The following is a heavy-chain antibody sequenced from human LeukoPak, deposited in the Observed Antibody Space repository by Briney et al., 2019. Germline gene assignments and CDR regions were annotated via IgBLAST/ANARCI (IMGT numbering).Heavy chain of an antibody. J-gene: IGHJ4*02. CDR2: ISSSSSNI. V-gene: IGHV3-48*01. Sequence: PGGSLRLSCAASGFTFSSYAMHWVRQAPGKGLEWVSYISSSSSNIFYADSVKGRFTISRDNAKNSLYLQMNSLRAEDTAVYYCARDDTVTSHFDYWGQGTLVTVSS. CDR3: ARDDTVTSHFDY. CDR1: GFTFSSYA. D-gene: IGHD4-11*01.